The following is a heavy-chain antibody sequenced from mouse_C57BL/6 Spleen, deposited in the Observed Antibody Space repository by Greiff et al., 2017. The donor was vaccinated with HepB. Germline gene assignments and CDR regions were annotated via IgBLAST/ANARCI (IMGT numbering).Heavy chain of an antibody. CDR1: GYTFTSYW. CDR2: IDPSDSYT. D-gene: IGHD2-1*01. V-gene: IGHV1-69*01. Sequence: QVQLQQPGAELVMPGASVKLSCKASGYTFTSYWMHWVKQRPGQGLEWIGEIDPSDSYTNYNQKFKGKSTLTVDKSSSTAYMQLSSLTSEDPAVYYCARGGNWYFDVWGTGTTVTVSS. J-gene: IGHJ1*03. CDR3: ARGGNWYFDV.